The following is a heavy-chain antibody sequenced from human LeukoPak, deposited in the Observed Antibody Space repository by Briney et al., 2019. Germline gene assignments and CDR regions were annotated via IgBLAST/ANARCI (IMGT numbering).Heavy chain of an antibody. CDR1: GFTFSSYW. V-gene: IGHV3-7*01. CDR2: IKKDGSEN. Sequence: GGSLRLSCAASGFTFSSYWMSWVRQAPGKGLEWVANIKKDGSENYYVDSVKGRFTISRDNAKKSLYLQMKSLRAEDRAVYYCARHLSGVTGYSYGRGIDYWGQGTLVTVSS. J-gene: IGHJ4*02. D-gene: IGHD5-18*01. CDR3: ARHLSGVTGYSYGRGIDY.